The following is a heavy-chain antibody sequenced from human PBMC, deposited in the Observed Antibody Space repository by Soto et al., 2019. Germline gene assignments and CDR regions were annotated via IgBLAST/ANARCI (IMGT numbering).Heavy chain of an antibody. Sequence: QITLKESGPTLVKPTQTLTLTCTFSGFSLSTSGVGVGWIRQPPGKALEWLALVYWDDDKRYSRPLKSRLTLPQXXSXTXXLLTTTNTDPVDTSTYYSAHAMFPFGGVWVDYVDYWGQGTLVTVSS. V-gene: IGHV2-5*02. D-gene: IGHD3-16*01. J-gene: IGHJ4*02. CDR1: GFSLSTSGVG. CDR2: VYWDDDK. CDR3: AHAMFPFGGVWVDYVDY.